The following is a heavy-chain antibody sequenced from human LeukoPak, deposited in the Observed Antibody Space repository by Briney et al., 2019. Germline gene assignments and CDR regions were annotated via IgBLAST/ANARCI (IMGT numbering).Heavy chain of an antibody. CDR2: INPNSGGT. J-gene: IGHJ5*02. CDR3: ARDLGSSWSAMFDP. Sequence: ASVKVSCKASGYTFTCYYMHWVRQAPGQGLEWMGWINPNSGGTNYAQKFQGRVTMTRDTSISTAYMELSRLRSDDTAVYYCARDLGSSWSAMFDPWGQGTLVTVSS. V-gene: IGHV1-2*02. D-gene: IGHD6-13*01. CDR1: GYTFTCYY.